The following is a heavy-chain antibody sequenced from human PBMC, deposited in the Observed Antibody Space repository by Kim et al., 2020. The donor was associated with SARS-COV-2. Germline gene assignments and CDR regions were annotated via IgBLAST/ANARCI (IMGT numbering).Heavy chain of an antibody. CDR2: ISTAGDIT. V-gene: IGHV3-23*01. D-gene: IGHD6-13*01. J-gene: IGHJ3*02. CDR1: GFTFSSYA. Sequence: GGSLRLSCAASGFTFSSYAMHWVRQAPGKGLEWVSAISTAGDITYYADSVRGLITLSGDTNNNSLYLQMNLLTGDAAAYYCSGGDSCSCYWAFDI. CDR3: GGDSCSCYWAFDI.